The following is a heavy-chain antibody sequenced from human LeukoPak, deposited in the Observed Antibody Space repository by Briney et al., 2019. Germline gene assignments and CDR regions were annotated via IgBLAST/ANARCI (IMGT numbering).Heavy chain of an antibody. J-gene: IGHJ6*03. CDR2: IHYSGST. Sequence: SETLSLTCTVSGGSINSYYWGWIRQPPGKGLEWIGYIHYSGSTNYNPSLKSRVTISVDTSKNHFSLKLSSVTAADTAVYYCARTTEGGYTYGYFYYYYMDVWGKGTTVTISS. D-gene: IGHD5-18*01. V-gene: IGHV4-59*01. CDR3: ARTTEGGYTYGYFYYYYMDV. CDR1: GGSINSYY.